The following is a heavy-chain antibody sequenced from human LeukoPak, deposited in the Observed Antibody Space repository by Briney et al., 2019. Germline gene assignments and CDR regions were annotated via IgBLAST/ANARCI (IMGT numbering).Heavy chain of an antibody. CDR1: GYTFTSYG. CDR3: ARRYYDSSGYLSNGAFDI. D-gene: IGHD3-22*01. V-gene: IGHV1-18*01. Sequence: ASVQVSCLASGYTFTSYGISGVRPAPGQGLDWTGWINAYNGNTKYAQKLQGRVTMTTDTSTSTAYMELRSLRSDDRAVYYCARRYYDSSGYLSNGAFDIWGQGTMVTVSS. CDR2: INAYNGNT. J-gene: IGHJ3*02.